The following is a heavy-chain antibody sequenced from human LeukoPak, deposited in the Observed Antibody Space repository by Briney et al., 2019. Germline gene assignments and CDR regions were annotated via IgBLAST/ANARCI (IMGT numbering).Heavy chain of an antibody. CDR2: ISYDGSNK. V-gene: IGHV3-30*18. CDR1: GFTFSSYG. J-gene: IGHJ4*02. D-gene: IGHD4-17*01. CDR3: AKTAVDYGDYFLPFYDY. Sequence: GRSLRLSCAASGFTFSSYGMHWVRQAPGKGLEWVAVISYDGSNKYYADSVKGRFTISRDNSKNTLYLQMNSLRAEDTAVYYCAKTAVDYGDYFLPFYDYWGQGTLVTVSS.